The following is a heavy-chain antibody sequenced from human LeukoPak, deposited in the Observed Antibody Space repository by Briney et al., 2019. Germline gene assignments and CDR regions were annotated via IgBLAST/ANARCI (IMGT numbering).Heavy chain of an antibody. V-gene: IGHV4-34*01. J-gene: IGHJ4*02. CDR2: INHSGST. Sequence: SETPSLTCAVYGGSFSGYYWSWIRQPPGKGLEWIGEINHSGSTNYNPSLRSRVTVSVHTSKNQLSLKLSSVTAADTAVYYCARQWLVSPLFDYWGQGTLVTVSS. CDR3: ARQWLVSPLFDY. CDR1: GGSFSGYY. D-gene: IGHD6-19*01.